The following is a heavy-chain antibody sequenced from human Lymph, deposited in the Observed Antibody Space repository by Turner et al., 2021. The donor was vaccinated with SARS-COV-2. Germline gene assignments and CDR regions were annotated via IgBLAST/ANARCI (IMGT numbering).Heavy chain of an antibody. CDR1: GYTFTSYD. CDR3: ARGRYSGGGMDV. D-gene: IGHD1-26*01. CDR2: MHTNSGNT. V-gene: IGHV1-8*02. Sequence: QVQLVQSGAEVKKPGASVTVSCKAPGYTFTSYDINWVRQATGQGLEWMGWMHTNSGNTGYAQKFQGRVTMTRNTSISTAYMELSSLRSEDTAVYYCARGRYSGGGMDVWGQGTTVTVSS. J-gene: IGHJ6*02.